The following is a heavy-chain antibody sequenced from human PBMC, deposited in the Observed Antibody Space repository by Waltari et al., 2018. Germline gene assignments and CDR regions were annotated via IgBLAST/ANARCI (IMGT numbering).Heavy chain of an antibody. V-gene: IGHV1-24*01. J-gene: IGHJ4*02. CDR3: ATDFRDIVAISFGY. Sequence: QVQLVQSGAEVKKPGASVKVSCKVSGYTLTELSMHWVRQAPGKGLEWMGGCEHEAGETIYAQKFQGRVTMTEDTSTDTAYMELSSLRSEDTAVYYCATDFRDIVAISFGYWGQGTLVTVSS. D-gene: IGHD5-12*01. CDR1: GYTLTELS. CDR2: CEHEAGET.